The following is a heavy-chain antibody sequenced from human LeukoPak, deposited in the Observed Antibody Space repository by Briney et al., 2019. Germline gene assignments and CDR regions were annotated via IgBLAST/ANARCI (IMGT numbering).Heavy chain of an antibody. CDR1: GFTFSRSG. Sequence: GGSLRLSCAASGFTFSRSGIHWVRQAPGRGLEGVAVISYDERDEYYADSVKGQFTISRDNSKNTLYLQMNSLRAEDTAVYYCAKDSKGSGTYYDRYFDYWGQGTLVTVSS. D-gene: IGHD3-10*01. CDR2: ISYDERDE. J-gene: IGHJ4*02. CDR3: AKDSKGSGTYYDRYFDY. V-gene: IGHV3-30*18.